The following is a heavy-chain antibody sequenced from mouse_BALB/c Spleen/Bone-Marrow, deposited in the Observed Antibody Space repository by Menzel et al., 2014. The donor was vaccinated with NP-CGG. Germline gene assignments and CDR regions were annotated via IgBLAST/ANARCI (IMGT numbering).Heavy chain of an antibody. CDR2: IMSHGTT. Sequence: EESGGRLVTPGTPLTLTCTVSGFSLSSYAMSWVRQAPGKGLEWIGIIMSHGTTYYASWAKGRFTISKASTTVDLKISSPTTEDTATYFCARLGDEDYGYDAFDPWGPGTLVTVSS. V-gene: IGHV5-6-5*01. D-gene: IGHD2-2*01. CDR3: ARLGDEDYGYDAFDP. CDR1: GFSLSSYA. J-gene: IGHJ1*01.